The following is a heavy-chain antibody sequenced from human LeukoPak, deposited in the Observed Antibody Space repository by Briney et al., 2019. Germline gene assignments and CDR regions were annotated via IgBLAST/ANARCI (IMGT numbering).Heavy chain of an antibody. D-gene: IGHD3/OR15-3a*01. J-gene: IGHJ3*01. CDR1: GYSFTTFH. V-gene: IGHV1-8*03. CDR2: VKPDAGNT. Sequence: ASVKLSGKAAGYSFTTFHINWVRQAPGQGPEWMGWVKPDAGNTGFAQKLQGRITITQNSSVTTVYMELSSLTSEDTAVYYCARRGLVAGIYDLVYGFDLWGQGTMVTVSS. CDR3: ARRGLVAGIYDLVYGFDL.